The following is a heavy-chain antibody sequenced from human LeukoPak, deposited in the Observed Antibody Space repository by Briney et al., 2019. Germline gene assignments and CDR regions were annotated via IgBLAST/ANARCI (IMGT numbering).Heavy chain of an antibody. J-gene: IGHJ3*02. Sequence: ASVKVSCKASGYTFTSYGISWVRQAPGQGLEWMGWISAYNGNTNYAQKLQGRVTMTTDTSTSTAYMELRSLRSDDTAVYYCAIKYSSSQHDAFEIWGQGTMVTVSS. CDR2: ISAYNGNT. D-gene: IGHD6-13*01. CDR3: AIKYSSSQHDAFEI. CDR1: GYTFTSYG. V-gene: IGHV1-18*01.